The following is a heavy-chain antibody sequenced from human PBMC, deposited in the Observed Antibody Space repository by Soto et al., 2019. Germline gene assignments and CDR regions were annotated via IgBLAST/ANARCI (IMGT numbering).Heavy chain of an antibody. D-gene: IGHD1-1*01. Sequence: SETLSLTCTVSGGSISSYYWSWIRQPPGKGLEWIGYIYYSGSTNYNPSLKSRVTISVDTSKNQFSLKMSSVTAADTAVYYCARGFEYNWSVDYWGQGTLVTVSS. CDR3: ARGFEYNWSVDY. CDR1: GGSISSYY. J-gene: IGHJ4*02. CDR2: IYYSGST. V-gene: IGHV4-59*01.